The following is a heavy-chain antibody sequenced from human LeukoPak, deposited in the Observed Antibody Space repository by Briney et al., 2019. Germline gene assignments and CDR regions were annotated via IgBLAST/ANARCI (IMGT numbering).Heavy chain of an antibody. V-gene: IGHV4-59*01. CDR1: GGSISSYY. Sequence: SETLSLTCTVSGGSISSYYWSWIRQPPGKGLEWIGYIYYSGSTNYNPSLKSRVTISVDTSKNQFSLKLSSVTAADRAVYYCARGITIFGVVINGMDVWGQGTTVTVSS. CDR3: ARGITIFGVVINGMDV. D-gene: IGHD3-3*01. CDR2: IYYSGST. J-gene: IGHJ6*02.